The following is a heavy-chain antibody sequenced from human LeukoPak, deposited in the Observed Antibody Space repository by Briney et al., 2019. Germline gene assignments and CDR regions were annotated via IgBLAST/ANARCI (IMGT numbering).Heavy chain of an antibody. J-gene: IGHJ4*02. D-gene: IGHD3-22*01. CDR2: FDPEDGET. Sequence: GASVKVSCKVSGYTLTELSMHWVRQAPGKGLEWMGGFDPEDGETIYVQKFQGRVTMTEDTSTDTAYMELSSLRSEDTAVYYCATVPYYYDSSGYDYWGQGTLVTVSS. V-gene: IGHV1-24*01. CDR1: GYTLTELS. CDR3: ATVPYYYDSSGYDY.